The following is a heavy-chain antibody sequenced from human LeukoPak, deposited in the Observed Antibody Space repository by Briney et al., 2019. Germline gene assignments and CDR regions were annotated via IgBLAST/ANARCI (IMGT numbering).Heavy chain of an antibody. V-gene: IGHV3-30*04. J-gene: IGHJ4*02. Sequence: GGSQRLSCAASGFTFSSYAIHWVSQAPGKGLEWVAVISYDGRNKYYTDSVKGRLTISRDNSKNTLYLQMNSLRAEDTAVYYCARAWRAYCSGGSCYPYYFDYWGQGTLVTVSS. CDR2: ISYDGRNK. CDR3: ARAWRAYCSGGSCYPYYFDY. CDR1: GFTFSSYA. D-gene: IGHD2-15*01.